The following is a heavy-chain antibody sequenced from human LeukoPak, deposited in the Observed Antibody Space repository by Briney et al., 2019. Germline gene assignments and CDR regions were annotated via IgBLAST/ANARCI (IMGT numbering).Heavy chain of an antibody. J-gene: IGHJ3*02. CDR2: IYTSEST. D-gene: IGHD2-2*01. Sequence: MASQTLSLTCTVSGGSVSSGTYYWSWIRQPAGKGLEWIGHIYTSESTNYHPSLKSRVTISVDTSKNQFSLKLTSVTAADTAVYYCARDDWTYCSSTTCPDAYIWGQGTMVTVSS. CDR3: ARDDWTYCSSTTCPDAYI. V-gene: IGHV4-61*09. CDR1: GGSVSSGTYY.